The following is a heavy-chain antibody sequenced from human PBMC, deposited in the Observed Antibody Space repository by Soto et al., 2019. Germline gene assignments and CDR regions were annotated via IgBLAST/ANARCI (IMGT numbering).Heavy chain of an antibody. D-gene: IGHD5-18*01. CDR1: GGTFISYA. CDR3: AREEHRRGYSYGLFDY. Sequence: SSVKVSCKASGGTFISYAISWVRQAPGQGLEWMGGIIPIFGTANYAQKFQGRVTITADESTSTAYMELSSLRSEDTAVYYCAREEHRRGYSYGLFDYWGQGTLVTVSS. J-gene: IGHJ4*02. CDR2: IIPIFGTA. V-gene: IGHV1-69*13.